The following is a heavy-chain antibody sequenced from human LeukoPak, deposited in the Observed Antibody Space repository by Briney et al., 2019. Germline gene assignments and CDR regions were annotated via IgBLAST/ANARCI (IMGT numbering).Heavy chain of an antibody. D-gene: IGHD3-10*01. V-gene: IGHV3-74*01. CDR3: ARDGITIVRGVTVFDY. J-gene: IGHJ4*02. Sequence: LTGGSLRLSCAASGFTFSNYWMHWVRQAPGKGLVWVSHINSDGSSTNYADSVKGRFTISRDNAKNSLYLQMNSLRAEDTAVYYCARDGITIVRGVTVFDYWGQGTLVTVSS. CDR2: INSDGSST. CDR1: GFTFSNYW.